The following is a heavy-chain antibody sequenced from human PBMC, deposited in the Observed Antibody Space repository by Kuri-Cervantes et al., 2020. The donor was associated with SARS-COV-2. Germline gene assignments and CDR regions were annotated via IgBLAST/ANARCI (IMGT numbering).Heavy chain of an antibody. J-gene: IGHJ4*02. CDR1: GGSFSAYY. D-gene: IGHD3-16*01. CDR2: INHSGST. V-gene: IGHV4-34*01. Sequence: SETLSLTCAVYGGSFSAYYWSWIRQPLGKGLEWIGEINHSGSTNYNPSLKSRVTISVDTSKHQLSLKLSSVTAADTAVYYCARGRSFVGNWGQGTLVTVSS. CDR3: ARGRSFVGN.